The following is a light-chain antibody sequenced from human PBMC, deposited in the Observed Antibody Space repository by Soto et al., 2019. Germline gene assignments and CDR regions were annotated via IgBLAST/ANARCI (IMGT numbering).Light chain of an antibody. CDR1: QSVSSSY. CDR2: GAS. CDR3: QQYGSSRWT. J-gene: IGKJ1*01. Sequence: EIVLTQTPGTLSLSPGKKATLSCRAIQSVSSSYLAWYQQNRGQAPRLLIYGASSRAPGIPDRFGGSGSGTDFTLTISRLEPEDFAVYYCQQYGSSRWTFGQGTKVDIK. V-gene: IGKV3-20*01.